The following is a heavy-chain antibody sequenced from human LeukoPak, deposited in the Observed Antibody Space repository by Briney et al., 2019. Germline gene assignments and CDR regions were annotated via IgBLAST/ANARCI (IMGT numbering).Heavy chain of an antibody. CDR2: ISAYNGNT. D-gene: IGHD3-3*01. CDR1: GYTFTSYG. V-gene: IGHV1-18*01. CDR3: APHYYDFWIFDY. J-gene: IGHJ4*02. Sequence: ASEKVSCKASGYTFTSYGISWVRRAPGQGLEWMGWISAYNGNTNYAQKLQGRVTMTTDTSTSTAYMELRSLRSDDTAVYYCAPHYYDFWIFDYWGQGTLVTVSS.